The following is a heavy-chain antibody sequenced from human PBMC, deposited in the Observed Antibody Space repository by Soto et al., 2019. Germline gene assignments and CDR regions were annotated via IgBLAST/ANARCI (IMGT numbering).Heavy chain of an antibody. D-gene: IGHD5-12*01. Sequence: ASVKVSCKASGYTFTTYTIHWVRQAPGQGLEWMGWINTGNGNTKYSQKSQGTVTIVRDTSANTAYMELSSLKSDDTAMYYCARETFSGFDPWGQGTLVTVPQ. V-gene: IGHV1-3*04. CDR3: ARETFSGFDP. CDR1: GYTFTTYT. CDR2: INTGNGNT. J-gene: IGHJ5*02.